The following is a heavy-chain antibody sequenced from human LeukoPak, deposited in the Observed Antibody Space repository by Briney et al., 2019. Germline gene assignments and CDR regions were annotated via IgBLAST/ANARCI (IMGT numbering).Heavy chain of an antibody. J-gene: IGHJ6*02. CDR1: GGSISSGSYY. CDR3: ARSIYIVVVPAAAYYYSMDV. D-gene: IGHD2-2*01. CDR2: IYTSGST. Sequence: PSETLSLTCTVSGGSISSGSYYWRWIRQPAGKGLEWIGRIYTSGSTNYNPSLKSRVTISVDTSKNQFSLKLSSVTAADTAVYYCARSIYIVVVPAAAYYYSMDVWGQGTTVTVSS. V-gene: IGHV4-61*02.